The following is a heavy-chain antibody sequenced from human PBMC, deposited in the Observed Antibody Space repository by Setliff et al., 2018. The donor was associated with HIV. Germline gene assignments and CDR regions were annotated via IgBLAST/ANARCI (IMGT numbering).Heavy chain of an antibody. CDR3: ARYGLDGVTIFSPLSGYMDV. V-gene: IGHV3-23*01. J-gene: IGHJ6*03. D-gene: IGHD3-10*01. Sequence: GGSLRLSCAASRFTFSSYAMSWVRQAPGKGLEWVSAISGSGGSTYYADSVKGRFTISRDNSNTLYLQVNSLRAEDTAVYYCARYGLDGVTIFSPLSGYMDVWGKGTTVTVSS. CDR2: ISGSGGST. CDR1: RFTFSSYA.